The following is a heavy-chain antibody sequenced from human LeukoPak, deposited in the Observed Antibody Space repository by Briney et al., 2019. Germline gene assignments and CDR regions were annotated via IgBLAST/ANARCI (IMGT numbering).Heavy chain of an antibody. CDR2: IHSDESST. Sequence: GGSLRPSCVTSGFTFSTYWMHWVRQAPGKGLVWVSRIHSDESSTRYADSVKGRFTISRDNAKNTLYLQMNSLRAEDTALYHCARGDSSSFDYWGQGTLVTVSS. J-gene: IGHJ4*02. D-gene: IGHD6-19*01. V-gene: IGHV3-74*01. CDR1: GFTFSTYW. CDR3: ARGDSSSFDY.